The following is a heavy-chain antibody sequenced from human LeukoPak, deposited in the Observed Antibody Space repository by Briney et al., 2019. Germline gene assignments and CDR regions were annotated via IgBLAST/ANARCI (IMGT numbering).Heavy chain of an antibody. CDR1: GYTFTGYY. D-gene: IGHD1-20*01. J-gene: IGHJ4*02. V-gene: IGHV1-2*02. CDR3: ARGRVTGTSLDY. CDR2: INPNSGGT. Sequence: VKVSCKASGYTFTGYYMHWVRQAPGQGLEWMGWINPNSGGTNYAQKFQGRVTMTRDTSISTAYMKLSRLRSDDTAVYYCARGRVTGTSLDYWGQGTLVTVSS.